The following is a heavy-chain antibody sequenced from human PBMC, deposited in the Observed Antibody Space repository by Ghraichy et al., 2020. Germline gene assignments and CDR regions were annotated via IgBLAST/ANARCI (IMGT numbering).Heavy chain of an antibody. CDR2: IYYSGST. CDR3: ARGDDSSGYHIDY. J-gene: IGHJ4*02. D-gene: IGHD3-22*01. CDR1: GGSVSSGSYY. V-gene: IGHV4-61*01. Sequence: SETLSLTCTVSGGSVSSGSYYWSWIRQPPGKGLEWIGYIYYSGSTNYNPSLKSRVTISVDTSKNQFSLKLSSVTAADTAVYYCARGDDSSGYHIDYWGQGTLVTVSS.